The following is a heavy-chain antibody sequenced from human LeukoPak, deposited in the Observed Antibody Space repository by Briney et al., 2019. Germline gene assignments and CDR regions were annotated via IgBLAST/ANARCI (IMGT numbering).Heavy chain of an antibody. J-gene: IGHJ3*02. CDR1: GGSISSYF. D-gene: IGHD3-22*01. V-gene: IGHV4-34*01. CDR3: ARGSRDTRGSYYVYPLDI. CDR2: INHSGST. Sequence: SETLSLTCTVSGGSISSYFWSWIRQPPGKGLEWAGEINHSGSTNYNPSLKSRVTISVDTSRNQFSLRLTSVTVADTAVYYCARGSRDTRGSYYVYPLDIWGQGTIVTVSS.